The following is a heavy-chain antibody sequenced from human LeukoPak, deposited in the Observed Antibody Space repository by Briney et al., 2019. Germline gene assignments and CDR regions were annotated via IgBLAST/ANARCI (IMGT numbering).Heavy chain of an antibody. J-gene: IGHJ6*04. Sequence: ASVKVSRKASGYTFTSYGISWVRQAPGQGLEWMGWISAYNGNTNYAQKLQGRVTMTTDTSTSTAYMELRSLRSDDTAVYYCASDHGLLEWVWWEDMDVWGKGTTVTVSS. CDR3: ASDHGLLEWVWWEDMDV. CDR2: ISAYNGNT. V-gene: IGHV1-18*01. D-gene: IGHD3-3*01. CDR1: GYTFTSYG.